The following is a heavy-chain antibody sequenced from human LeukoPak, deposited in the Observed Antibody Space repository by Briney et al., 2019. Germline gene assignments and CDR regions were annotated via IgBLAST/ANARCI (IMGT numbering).Heavy chain of an antibody. CDR2: ISWNSGSI. V-gene: IGHV3-9*01. D-gene: IGHD3-22*01. J-gene: IGHJ6*03. CDR3: AKGGGSSGSIYYYYYMDV. Sequence: GGSLRLSCAASGFTFDDYAMHWVRQAPGKGLEWVSGISWNSGSIGYADSVKGRFTISRDNAKNSLYLQMNSLRAEDTALYYYAKGGGSSGSIYYYYYMDVWGKGTTVTVSS. CDR1: GFTFDDYA.